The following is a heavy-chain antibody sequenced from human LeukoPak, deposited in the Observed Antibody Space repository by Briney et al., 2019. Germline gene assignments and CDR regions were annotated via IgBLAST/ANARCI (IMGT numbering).Heavy chain of an antibody. CDR1: GFTFDTYW. CDR3: ARGLRDRYGMDV. Sequence: PGGSLRLSCAASGFTFDTYWMHWVRQAPGKGLVWVPRIHRDGNNINYADFVQGRFTVSRDNAKNTLYLQMHSLRVEDTAMYFCARGLRDRYGMDVWGQGTTVTVSS. J-gene: IGHJ6*02. CDR2: IHRDGNNI. V-gene: IGHV3-74*01.